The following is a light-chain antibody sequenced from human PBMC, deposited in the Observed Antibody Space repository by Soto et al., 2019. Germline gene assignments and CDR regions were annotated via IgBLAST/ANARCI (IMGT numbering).Light chain of an antibody. CDR3: VLYMGSGIWV. V-gene: IGLV8-61*01. J-gene: IGLJ3*02. Sequence: QAVVTQEPSLSVSPGGTVTLTCGLSSGSVSASNYPSWYQQTPGQAPRTLIYSTSTRSSGVPYRFSGSILGNKAALTITGAQAEDESDYHCVLYMGSGIWVFGGGTKLTVL. CDR2: STS. CDR1: SGSVSASNY.